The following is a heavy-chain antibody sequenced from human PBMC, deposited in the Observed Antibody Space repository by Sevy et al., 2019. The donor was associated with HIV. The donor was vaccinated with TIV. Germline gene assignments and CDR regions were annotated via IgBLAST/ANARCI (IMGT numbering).Heavy chain of an antibody. CDR3: ARGGYYYDNAAYYALDS. CDR2: IWSDGAYQ. CDR1: GFTFSNYA. D-gene: IGHD3-22*01. Sequence: GGSLRLSCAATGFTFSNYAMHWVRQAPGKGMEWVAIIWSDGAYQYHGDSVKGRFTISRDNSKNTLYLQMNNVRVEDTAVYYCARGGYYYDNAAYYALDSWGQGTLGTVSS. J-gene: IGHJ4*02. V-gene: IGHV3-33*01.